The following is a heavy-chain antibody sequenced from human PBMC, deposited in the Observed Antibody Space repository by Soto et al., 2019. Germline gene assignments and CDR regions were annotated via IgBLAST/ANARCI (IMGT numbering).Heavy chain of an antibody. CDR1: GDSVSSNSAT. Sequence: SQTLSLTCAISGDSVSSNSATWSWIRQSPSRGLEWLGRTYYRSKWYNDYAVSVKSRITVNPDTSKNQFSLQLNSVTPEATAGYYCASGSRGPFEIWGQQTMVT. CDR2: TYYRSKWYN. V-gene: IGHV6-1*01. CDR3: ASGSRGPFEI. J-gene: IGHJ3*02. D-gene: IGHD3-16*01.